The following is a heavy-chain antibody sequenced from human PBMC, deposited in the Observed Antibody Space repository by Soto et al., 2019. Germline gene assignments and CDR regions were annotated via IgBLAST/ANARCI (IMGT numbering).Heavy chain of an antibody. D-gene: IGHD3-10*01. CDR3: ARQRSPEGWFDP. Sequence: GGSLRVSCAASAMSFNTYGVTWVRQAPGKGLEWVSTVTVTGGSTYYADSVKGRFTISRDRSNYTVSLLLNSLRVEDTDIYYCARQRSPEGWFDPWGQGTLVTVSS. CDR1: AMSFNTYG. CDR2: VTVTGGST. V-gene: IGHV3-23*01. J-gene: IGHJ5*02.